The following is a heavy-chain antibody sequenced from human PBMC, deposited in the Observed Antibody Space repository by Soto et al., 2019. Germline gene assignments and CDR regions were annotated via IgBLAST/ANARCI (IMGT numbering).Heavy chain of an antibody. CDR3: ARGGTTEEMASY. CDR2: ISTYDVNT. D-gene: IGHD1-1*01. Sequence: QVQFVQSGAEVKKPGASVKVSCKASGYSFSSYGISWVRQAPGQGLEWMGWISTYDVNTRYAPKLQGRVSMTADTSTSTAYMELRSLRSDDTAVYYSARGGTTEEMASYWGQGTLVTVSS. J-gene: IGHJ4*02. CDR1: GYSFSSYG. V-gene: IGHV1-18*01.